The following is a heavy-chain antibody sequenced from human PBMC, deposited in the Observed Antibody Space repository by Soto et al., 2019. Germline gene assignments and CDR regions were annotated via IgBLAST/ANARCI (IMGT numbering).Heavy chain of an antibody. CDR2: IYYSGST. CDR3: ARDTVSNWFDP. V-gene: IGHV4-59*01. Sequence: PSETQSLTCTVSGGSISSYYWSWIRQPPGKGLEWIGYIYYSGSTNYNPSLKSRVTISVDTSKNQFSLKLSSVTAADTAVYYCARDTVSNWFDPWGQGTRVTGS. CDR1: GGSISSYY. J-gene: IGHJ5*02.